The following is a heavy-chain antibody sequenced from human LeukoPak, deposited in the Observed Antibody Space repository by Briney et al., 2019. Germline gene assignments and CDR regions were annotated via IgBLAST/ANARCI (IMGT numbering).Heavy chain of an antibody. V-gene: IGHV4-34*01. CDR2: INRSGST. J-gene: IGHJ3*01. D-gene: IGHD2-15*01. CDR1: GGSFSGYY. CDR3: ARGRCSSGHHKGGDFDV. Sequence: ETLSLTCAVYGGSFSGYYWSWIRQPPGKGLEWLWEINRSGSTTYNPSLVSRRTISVETSENQFSVKLRSVTAADTTVFYCARGRCSSGHHKGGDFDVWGQGKMVTVSS.